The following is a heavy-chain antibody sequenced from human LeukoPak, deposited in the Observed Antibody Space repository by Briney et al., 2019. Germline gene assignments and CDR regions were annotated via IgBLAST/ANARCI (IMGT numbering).Heavy chain of an antibody. D-gene: IGHD4-23*01. Sequence: ASVKVSCKAPGGIYRRYSITWVRQAPGQGLEWMGGIVPPLGTANYAQKFQGRVTITTDESTNTAYMELTSLTSEDAAVYYCTTYGSNIAEYFEHWGQGTLVSVSS. J-gene: IGHJ1*01. CDR1: GGIYRRYS. CDR2: IVPPLGTA. V-gene: IGHV1-69*16. CDR3: TTYGSNIAEYFEH.